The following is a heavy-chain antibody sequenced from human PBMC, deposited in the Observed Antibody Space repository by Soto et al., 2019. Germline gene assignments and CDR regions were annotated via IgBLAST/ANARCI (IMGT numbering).Heavy chain of an antibody. CDR3: ARGIAVAGTYYYYYGMDV. V-gene: IGHV4-34*01. D-gene: IGHD6-19*01. Sequence: SETLSLTCAVYGRSFSGYYWSWIRQPPGKGLEWIGEINHSGSTNYNPSLKSRVTISVDTSKNQFSLQLSSVTAADTAVYYCARGIAVAGTYYYYYGMDVWGQGTTVT. J-gene: IGHJ6*02. CDR2: INHSGST. CDR1: GRSFSGYY.